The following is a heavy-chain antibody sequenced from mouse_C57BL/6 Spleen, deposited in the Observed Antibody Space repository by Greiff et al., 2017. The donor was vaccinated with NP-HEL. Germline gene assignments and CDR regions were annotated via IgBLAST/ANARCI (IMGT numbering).Heavy chain of an antibody. J-gene: IGHJ3*01. CDR2: ISNGGGST. CDR3: ARQGYAY. Sequence: EVKLVESGGGLVQPGGSLKLSCAASGFTFSDYYMYWVRQTPEKRLEWVAYISNGGGSTYYPDTVKGRFTISRDNAKHTLYLQMSRLKSEDTAMYDCARQGYAYWGQGTLVTVSA. CDR1: GFTFSDYY. V-gene: IGHV5-12*01.